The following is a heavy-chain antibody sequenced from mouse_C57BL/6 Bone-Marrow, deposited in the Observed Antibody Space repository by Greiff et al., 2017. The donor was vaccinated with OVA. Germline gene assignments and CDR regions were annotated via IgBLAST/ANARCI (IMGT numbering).Heavy chain of an antibody. CDR1: GYTFTSYW. V-gene: IGHV1-52*01. CDR3: ARFPNWDEDY. J-gene: IGHJ2*01. CDR2: IDPSDSET. Sequence: VQLQQPGAELVRPGSSVKLSCKASGYTFTSYWMHWVKQRPIQGLEWIGNIDPSDSETHYNQKFKDKATLTVDKSSSTAYMQLSSLTSEDSAVYYCARFPNWDEDYWGQGTTLTVSS. D-gene: IGHD4-1*01.